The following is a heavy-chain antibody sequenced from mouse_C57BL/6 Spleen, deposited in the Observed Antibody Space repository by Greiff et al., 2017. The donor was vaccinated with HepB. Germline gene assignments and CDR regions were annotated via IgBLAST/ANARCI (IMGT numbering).Heavy chain of an antibody. J-gene: IGHJ4*01. V-gene: IGHV1-55*01. D-gene: IGHD6-1*01. CDR3: ARSSFRTAMDY. Sequence: QVQLQQPGAELVKPGASVKMSCKASGYTFTSYWITWVKQRPGQGLEWIGDIYPGSGSTNYNEKFKSKATLTVDTASSTAYMQLSSLRSEDSALYDCARSSFRTAMDYGGQGTSVTVSS. CDR1: GYTFTSYW. CDR2: IYPGSGST.